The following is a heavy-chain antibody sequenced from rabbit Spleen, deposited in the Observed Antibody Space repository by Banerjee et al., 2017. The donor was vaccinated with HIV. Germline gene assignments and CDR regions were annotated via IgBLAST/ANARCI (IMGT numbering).Heavy chain of an antibody. D-gene: IGHD1-1*01. J-gene: IGHJ2*01. Sequence: QSLEESGGGLVQPEGSLTLTCTASGFSFSSRYYMCWVRQAPGKGLEWIGCIGFGSTGTTYYASWAKGRFAVSKTSPTTVTLQMTSLTVADMAIYFCARNYVNAFDPWGPGTLVTVS. V-gene: IGHV1S40*01. CDR2: IGFGSTGTT. CDR3: ARNYVNAFDP. CDR1: GFSFSSRYY.